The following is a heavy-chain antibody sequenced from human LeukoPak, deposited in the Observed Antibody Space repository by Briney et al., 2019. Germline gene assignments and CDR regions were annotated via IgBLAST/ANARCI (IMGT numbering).Heavy chain of an antibody. CDR1: GFTFSSYA. D-gene: IGHD6-19*01. V-gene: IGHV3-23*01. Sequence: GGSLRLSCAASGFTFSSYAMSWVRLAPGKGLEWVSAISGSGGSTYYADSVKGRFTISRDNSKNTLYLQMNSLRAEDTAVYYCAKDGLQWLVGDFDYWGQGTLVTVSS. CDR3: AKDGLQWLVGDFDY. CDR2: ISGSGGST. J-gene: IGHJ4*02.